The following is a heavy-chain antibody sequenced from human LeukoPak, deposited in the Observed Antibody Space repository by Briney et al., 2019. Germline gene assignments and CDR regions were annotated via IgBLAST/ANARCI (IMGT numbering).Heavy chain of an antibody. CDR3: GCIATVEIYFDY. V-gene: IGHV4-39*01. Sequence: SETLSLTCTVSGGSISSSSFYWGWIRQPPGKGLEWIGNMYYGGSIYYNPSLKSRVTISVDTSKNQFSLKLTSVTAADSAVYYCGCIATVEIYFDYWGQGTLVTVSS. J-gene: IGHJ4*02. CDR2: MYYGGSI. D-gene: IGHD5-24*01. CDR1: GGSISSSSFY.